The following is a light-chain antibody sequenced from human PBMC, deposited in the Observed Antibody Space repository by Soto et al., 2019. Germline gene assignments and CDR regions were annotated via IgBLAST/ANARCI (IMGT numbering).Light chain of an antibody. CDR1: QSVRGY. Sequence: DIVLTQSPATLSLSPGERATLSCRASQSVRGYLAWYQHKPGQAPRLLIYDASNRATGISARFSGSGSGTDFTLTISSLEPEDFAVYYCQQYINGWTFGQGTKVEIK. J-gene: IGKJ1*01. CDR3: QQYINGWT. V-gene: IGKV3-11*01. CDR2: DAS.